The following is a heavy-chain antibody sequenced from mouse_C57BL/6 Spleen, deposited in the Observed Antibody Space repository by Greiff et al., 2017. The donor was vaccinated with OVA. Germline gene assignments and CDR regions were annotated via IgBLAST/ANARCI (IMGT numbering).Heavy chain of an antibody. Sequence: EVMLVESAGGLVQPGSSMKLSCTASGFTFSDYYMAWVRQVPEKGLEWVANINYDGSSTYYLDSLKSRFIISRDNAKNILYLQMSSLKSEDTATYYCARDIYYGNLYYAMDYWGQGTSVTVSS. CDR3: ARDIYYGNLYYAMDY. CDR2: INYDGSST. D-gene: IGHD2-1*01. J-gene: IGHJ4*01. V-gene: IGHV5-16*01. CDR1: GFTFSDYY.